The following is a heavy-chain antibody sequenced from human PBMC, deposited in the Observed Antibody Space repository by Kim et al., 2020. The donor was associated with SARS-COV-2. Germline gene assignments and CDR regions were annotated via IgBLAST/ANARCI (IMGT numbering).Heavy chain of an antibody. J-gene: IGHJ3*01. CDR1: GGSISSSSYY. D-gene: IGHD4-17*01. CDR3: ASYHYGDYGDDAFDV. V-gene: IGHV4-39*01. Sequence: SETLSLTCTVSGGSISSSSYYWGWIRQPPGKGLEWIGSIYYSGSTYYNPSLKSRVTISVDTSKNQCSLTLSSVTAAGTAVYYRASYHYGDYGDDAFDVWGQGTMVPVSS. CDR2: IYYSGST.